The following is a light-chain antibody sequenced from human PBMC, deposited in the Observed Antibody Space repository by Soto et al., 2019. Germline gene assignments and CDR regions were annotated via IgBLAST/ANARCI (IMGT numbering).Light chain of an antibody. CDR2: GAS. J-gene: IGKJ1*01. V-gene: IGKV3-20*01. CDR1: QSVSSSY. CDR3: QQYGGSSWT. Sequence: EIVLTQSPGTLSLSPWERATLSCRASQSVSSSYLAWYQQSPGQAPRLLIYGASSRATGIPGRFSGSGSGTDFTLTISRLEPEDFAVYYCQQYGGSSWTFGQGTKVDIK.